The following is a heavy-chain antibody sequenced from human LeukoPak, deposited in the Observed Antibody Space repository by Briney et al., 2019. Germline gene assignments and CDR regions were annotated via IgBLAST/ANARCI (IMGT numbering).Heavy chain of an antibody. CDR3: ARLGVVVSSDY. D-gene: IGHD3-22*01. CDR1: GGSFSGYY. CDR2: IIHSGST. Sequence: SETLSLTCAVYGGSFSGYYWSWIRQPPGKGLEWIGEIIHSGSTNYNPSLKSRVTISVDTSKNQFSLKLSSVTAADTAVYYCARLGVVVSSDYWGQGTLVTVSS. V-gene: IGHV4-34*12. J-gene: IGHJ4*02.